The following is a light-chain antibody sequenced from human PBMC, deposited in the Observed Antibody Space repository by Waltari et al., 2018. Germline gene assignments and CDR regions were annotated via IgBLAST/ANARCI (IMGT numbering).Light chain of an antibody. CDR2: QDS. V-gene: IGLV3-1*01. J-gene: IGLJ2*01. CDR1: NLGDKY. Sequence: SYELTQPPSVSVSPGQTASITCSGANLGDKYACWYQQKPGQSPVLVIYQDSQRPSGIPERFSGSNSGNTATLTISGTQAMDEADYYCQAWDSSTAVFGGGTKLTVL. CDR3: QAWDSSTAV.